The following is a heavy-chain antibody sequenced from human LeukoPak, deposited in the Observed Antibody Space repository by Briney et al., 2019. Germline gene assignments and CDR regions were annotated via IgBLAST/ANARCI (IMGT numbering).Heavy chain of an antibody. CDR2: INYGGTT. CDR3: ARYVVSGSGRYYFDY. CDR1: GDSISSFY. D-gene: IGHD3-10*01. Sequence: SETLSLTCTVPGDSISSFYWSWIRQPPGRELEWIASINYGGTTYYKPSLKSRVTISVDTSKNHFSLRLSSVTAADTAVYLCARYVVSGSGRYYFDYWGQGSLVTVSS. V-gene: IGHV4-59*05. J-gene: IGHJ4*02.